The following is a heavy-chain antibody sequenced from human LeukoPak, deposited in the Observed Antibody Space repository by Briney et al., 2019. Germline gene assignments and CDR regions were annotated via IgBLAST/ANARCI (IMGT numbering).Heavy chain of an antibody. J-gene: IGHJ5*02. Sequence: SETLSLTCAVSGYSITSGFSWGWIRQPPGKGLEWIGTISHSGTTDYKSTLESRLTISMDTSKNLFSLRLTSVTAADTAVYYCAREGAVPGIDPWGQGILVTVSS. CDR2: ISHSGTT. CDR1: GYSITSGFS. CDR3: AREGAVPGIDP. V-gene: IGHV4-38-2*02. D-gene: IGHD3-16*01.